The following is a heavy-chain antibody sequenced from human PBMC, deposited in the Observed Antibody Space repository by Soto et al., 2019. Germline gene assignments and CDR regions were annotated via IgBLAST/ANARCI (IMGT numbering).Heavy chain of an antibody. J-gene: IGHJ4*02. CDR2: IIPIFGTA. V-gene: IGHV1-69*13. Sequence: ASVKVSCKASGGTFSSYAISWVRQAPGQGLEWMGGIIPIFGTANYAQKFQGRVTITADESTSTAYMELSSLRSEDTAVYYCAGPEYSSSAFDYWGQGTLVTVSS. D-gene: IGHD6-6*01. CDR1: GGTFSSYA. CDR3: AGPEYSSSAFDY.